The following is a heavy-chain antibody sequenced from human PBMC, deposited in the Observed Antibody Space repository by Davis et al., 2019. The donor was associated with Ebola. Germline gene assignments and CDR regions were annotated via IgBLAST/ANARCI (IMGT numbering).Heavy chain of an antibody. J-gene: IGHJ4*02. D-gene: IGHD1-14*01. V-gene: IGHV4-34*01. CDR2: INHIGST. Sequence: MPSETLSLTCAVYGGSFSGYYWSWIRQPPGKGLKWIGEINHIGSTNYNPSLKSRVTISLDTSKNQFSLKLSSVTAADTAVYYCARHVITGYCFDNWGQGTLVTVSS. CDR3: ARHVITGYCFDN. CDR1: GGSFSGYY.